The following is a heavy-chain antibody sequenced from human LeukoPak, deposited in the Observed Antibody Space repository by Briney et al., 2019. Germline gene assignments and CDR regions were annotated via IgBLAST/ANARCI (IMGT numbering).Heavy chain of an antibody. V-gene: IGHV1-8*03. J-gene: IGHJ4*02. CDR1: GYILTSYD. Sequence: ASVKVSCKASGYILTSYDINWVRQATGQGLEWMGWMNPNSGNIVYAQKFHGRVTITRNTSIGTAHMELSSLRSEDTAVYYCARGRGSPYGDYGPVDYWGQGTLVTVSS. CDR3: ARGRGSPYGDYGPVDY. CDR2: MNPNSGNI. D-gene: IGHD4-17*01.